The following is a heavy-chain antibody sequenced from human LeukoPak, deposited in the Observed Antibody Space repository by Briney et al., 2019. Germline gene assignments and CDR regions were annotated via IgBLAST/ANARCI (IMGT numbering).Heavy chain of an antibody. J-gene: IGHJ4*02. Sequence: PGGSLRLSCAASGFTFSSYAMRWVRQAPGKGLEGVSAISGSGGSTYYADSVKGRFTISRDNSKNTLYLQMNSLRAEDTAVYYCAKGLAQLWFYWGQGTLVTVSS. D-gene: IGHD5-18*01. CDR2: ISGSGGST. CDR3: AKGLAQLWFY. V-gene: IGHV3-23*01. CDR1: GFTFSSYA.